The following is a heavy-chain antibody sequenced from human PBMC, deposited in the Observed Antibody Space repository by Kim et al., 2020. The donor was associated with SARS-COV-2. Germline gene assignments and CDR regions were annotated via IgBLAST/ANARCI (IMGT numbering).Heavy chain of an antibody. CDR1: GYTFTSYA. J-gene: IGHJ5*02. D-gene: IGHD3-10*01. Sequence: ASVKVSCKASGYTFTSYAMNWVRQAPGQGLEWMGWINTNTGNPMYAQGFTGRFVFSLDTSVSTAYLQISSLKAEDTAVYYCARDLDHGSVSHYNHWFDPWSQGTLVTVSS. V-gene: IGHV7-4-1*02. CDR3: ARDLDHGSVSHYNHWFDP. CDR2: INTNTGNP.